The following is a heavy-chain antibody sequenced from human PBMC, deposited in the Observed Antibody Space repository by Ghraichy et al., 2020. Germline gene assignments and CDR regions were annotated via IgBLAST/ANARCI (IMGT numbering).Heavy chain of an antibody. CDR3: ARGGIAAAGTWYFYYYYYMDV. V-gene: IGHV4-34*01. J-gene: IGHJ6*03. CDR1: GGSFSGYY. CDR2: INHSGST. D-gene: IGHD6-13*01. Sequence: SETLSLTCAVYGGSFSGYYWSWIRQPPGKGLEWIGEINHSGSTNYNPSLKSRVTISVDTSKNQFSLKLSSVTAADTAVYYCARGGIAAAGTWYFYYYYYMDVWGKGTTVTVSS.